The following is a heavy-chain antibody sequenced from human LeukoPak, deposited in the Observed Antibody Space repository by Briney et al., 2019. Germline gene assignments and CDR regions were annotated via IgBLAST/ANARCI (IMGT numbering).Heavy chain of an antibody. CDR3: AKDLVVGALDY. V-gene: IGHV3-23*01. J-gene: IGHJ4*02. CDR2: ISGNGGNT. CDR1: GFTFSSYA. D-gene: IGHD1-26*01. Sequence: PGGSLRLSCAASGFTFSSYAMSWVRQAPGKGLEWVSAISGNGGNTYYADSVKGRFTISRDNSKNTQYLQINSLRAEDTAVYYCAKDLVVGALDYWGQGTLVTVSS.